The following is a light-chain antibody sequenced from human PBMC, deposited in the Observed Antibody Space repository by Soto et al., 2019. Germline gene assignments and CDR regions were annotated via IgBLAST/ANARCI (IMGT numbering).Light chain of an antibody. V-gene: IGKV1-6*01. CDR3: LQDYSWPWT. CDR2: GAF. J-gene: IGKJ1*01. CDR1: QDVRNY. Sequence: AIQMTQSPSSLSASVGDRLTITCRASQDVRNYVGWYQQKPGKAPKFLIYGAFSLETGIPSRFSGSGYGTEFPLTINSLLPEDFATYFCLQDYSWPWTFGQGTKVEV.